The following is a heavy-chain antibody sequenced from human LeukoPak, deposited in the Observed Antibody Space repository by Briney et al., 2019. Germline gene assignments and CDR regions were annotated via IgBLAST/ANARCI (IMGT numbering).Heavy chain of an antibody. CDR2: VSHSGST. J-gene: IGHJ4*02. V-gene: IGHV4-38-2*01. Sequence: SETLSLTCAVSGYFISSGYYWGWIRQPPGKGLEWIWGVSHSGSTFYTPSLKSRVTISVDPSRNQFSLKLSSLTAADTAVYYCASTALGYCTTSSCPDYWGPGTLVTVSS. CDR1: GYFISSGYY. D-gene: IGHD2-2*01. CDR3: ASTALGYCTTSSCPDY.